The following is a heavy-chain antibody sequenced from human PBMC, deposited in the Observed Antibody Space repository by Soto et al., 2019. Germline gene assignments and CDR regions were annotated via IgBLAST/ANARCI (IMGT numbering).Heavy chain of an antibody. CDR3: ATDKGDSYGYGNY. Sequence: GASVKVSCKASGFTFTNSAVQWVRQARGQRLEWIGWIVVGSGNTNYAQKFQERVTITRDMSTSTAYMELSSLRSEDTAVYYRATDKGDSYGYGNYWGQGTLVTVSS. V-gene: IGHV1-58*01. CDR2: IVVGSGNT. CDR1: GFTFTNSA. D-gene: IGHD5-18*01. J-gene: IGHJ4*02.